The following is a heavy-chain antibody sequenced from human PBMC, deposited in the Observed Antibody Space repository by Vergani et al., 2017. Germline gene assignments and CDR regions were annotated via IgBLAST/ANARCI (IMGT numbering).Heavy chain of an antibody. CDR1: GYTFTSYG. J-gene: IGHJ4*02. CDR3: AREAYSSSWYGPSQIVY. V-gene: IGHV1-18*01. D-gene: IGHD6-13*01. CDR2: ISAYNGNT. Sequence: QVQLVQSGAEVKKPGASVKVSCKASGYTFTSYGISWVRQAPGQGLEWMGWISAYNGNTNYAQKLQGRVTMTTDTSTSTAYMELRSLRSEDTAVYYCAREAYSSSWYGPSQIVYWGQGTLVTVSS.